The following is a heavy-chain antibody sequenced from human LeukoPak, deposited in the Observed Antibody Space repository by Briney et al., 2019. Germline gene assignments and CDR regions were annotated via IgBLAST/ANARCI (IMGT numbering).Heavy chain of an antibody. J-gene: IGHJ5*02. D-gene: IGHD3-10*01. Sequence: SETLSLTCTVSGGSISSSSYYWGWIRQPPGKGLEWIGSTYYSGSTYYNPSLKSRVTISVDTSKNQFSLKLSSVTAADTAVYYCARGQIWFGEMGWFDPWGQGTLVTVSS. CDR1: GGSISSSSYY. CDR2: TYYSGST. CDR3: ARGQIWFGEMGWFDP. V-gene: IGHV4-39*07.